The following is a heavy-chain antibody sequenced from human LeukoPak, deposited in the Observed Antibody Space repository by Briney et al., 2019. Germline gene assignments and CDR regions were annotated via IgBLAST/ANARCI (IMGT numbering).Heavy chain of an antibody. CDR1: SGSINYYY. V-gene: IGHV4-59*01. Sequence: SETLSLTCSVSSGSINYYYWNWLRQPPGKGLEWIGCIYYSGSTNYNPSLESRVTISVDTAKNQFSLKLSSVTAADTAMYYCARGGKYSSSWFDSWGQGTLVTVSS. D-gene: IGHD6-13*01. J-gene: IGHJ5*01. CDR2: IYYSGST. CDR3: ARGGKYSSSWFDS.